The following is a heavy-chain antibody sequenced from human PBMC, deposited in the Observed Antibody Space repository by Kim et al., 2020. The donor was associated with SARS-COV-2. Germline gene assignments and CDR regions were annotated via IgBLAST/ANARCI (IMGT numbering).Heavy chain of an antibody. J-gene: IGHJ4*02. Sequence: VNGRFTISRDNAKNSLYLQMNRLRAEDTALYYCAKDLLLWFGDRDGGFDYWGQGTLVTVSS. V-gene: IGHV3-9*01. CDR3: AKDLLLWFGDRDGGFDY. D-gene: IGHD3-10*01.